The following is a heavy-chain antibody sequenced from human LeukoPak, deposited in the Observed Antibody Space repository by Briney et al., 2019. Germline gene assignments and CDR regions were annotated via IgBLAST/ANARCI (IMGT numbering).Heavy chain of an antibody. D-gene: IGHD3-22*01. CDR2: ISDSGGST. Sequence: PGGSLRLSCAASGLTFRSYVMSWVRQAPGKGLEWVSTISDSGGSTYYADSVKGRFTISRDNSKNTLYLQMNSLRADDTAVYYCAKVIYYYDRPGAFDMSGQGTMVTVSS. J-gene: IGHJ3*02. V-gene: IGHV3-23*01. CDR1: GLTFRSYV. CDR3: AKVIYYYDRPGAFDM.